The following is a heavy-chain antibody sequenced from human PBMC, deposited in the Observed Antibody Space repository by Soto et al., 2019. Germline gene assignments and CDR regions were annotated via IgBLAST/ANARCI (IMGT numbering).Heavy chain of an antibody. CDR1: GFTFSSYG. CDR3: ARGSLAAAGQPYYFDY. J-gene: IGHJ4*02. D-gene: IGHD6-13*01. Sequence: QPGGSLRLSCAASGFTFSSYGMHWVRQAPGKGLEWVAVIWYDGSNKYYADSVKGRFTISRDNSKNTLYLQMNSLRAEDTAVYYCARGSLAAAGQPYYFDYWGQGTLVTVSS. CDR2: IWYDGSNK. V-gene: IGHV3-33*01.